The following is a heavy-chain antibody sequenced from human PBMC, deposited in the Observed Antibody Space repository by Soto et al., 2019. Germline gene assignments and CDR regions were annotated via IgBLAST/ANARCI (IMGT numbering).Heavy chain of an antibody. J-gene: IGHJ5*02. Sequence: GASVKVSCKASGYTFTSYGISWVRQAPGQGLEWMGWISAYNGNTNYAQKLQGRVTMTTDTSTSTAYMELRSLRSDDTAVYYCARDRRIAAAEGENSNWFDPWGQGTLVTVSS. V-gene: IGHV1-18*01. CDR1: GYTFTSYG. CDR2: ISAYNGNT. D-gene: IGHD6-13*01. CDR3: ARDRRIAAAEGENSNWFDP.